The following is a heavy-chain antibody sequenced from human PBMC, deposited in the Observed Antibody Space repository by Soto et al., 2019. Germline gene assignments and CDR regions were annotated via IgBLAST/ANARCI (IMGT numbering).Heavy chain of an antibody. Sequence: ASVKVTCKASGYTFTSYAISWVRQAPGKGPEWMGWISGYNGNTNYAQKLQGRVTMTTDTSTSTAYMELRSLSSDDTAVYYCARDYCSSTSCPSNWFDPWGQGTLVTVSA. CDR2: ISGYNGNT. V-gene: IGHV1-18*01. CDR1: GYTFTSYA. J-gene: IGHJ5*02. CDR3: ARDYCSSTSCPSNWFDP. D-gene: IGHD2-2*01.